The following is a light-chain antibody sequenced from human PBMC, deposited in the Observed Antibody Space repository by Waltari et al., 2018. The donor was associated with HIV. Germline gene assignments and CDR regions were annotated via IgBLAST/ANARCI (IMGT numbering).Light chain of an antibody. CDR2: EVS. J-gene: IGLJ2*01. V-gene: IGLV2-23*02. CDR3: CSYAGSSTYVV. Sequence: QSALTQPASVSGSPGQSVTISCPGTTSDVGSYNLVSWYQQHPGKTPEPMISEVSKRRSGVSNRVSGSKAGNTASLTSSGRQDEDEADYYCCSYAGSSTYVVFGGGTKLTVL. CDR1: TSDVGSYNL.